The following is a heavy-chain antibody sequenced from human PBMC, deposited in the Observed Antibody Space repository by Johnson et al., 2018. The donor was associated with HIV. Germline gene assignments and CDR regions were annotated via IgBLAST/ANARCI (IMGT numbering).Heavy chain of an antibody. Sequence: VQLVESGGGFVKPGGSLRLSCAASGFTFSNAWMSWVRQAPGKVLEWVGHIKSRTDGGTPDYPAPVKGSFTIAGDDSKNTLYLQMNSLKTEDTAVYYCTTVDCGGDCYSGHAFDIWGQWTMVTVSS. CDR1: GFTFSNAW. D-gene: IGHD2-21*01. V-gene: IGHV3-15*01. J-gene: IGHJ3*02. CDR3: TTVDCGGDCYSGHAFDI. CDR2: IKSRTDGGTP.